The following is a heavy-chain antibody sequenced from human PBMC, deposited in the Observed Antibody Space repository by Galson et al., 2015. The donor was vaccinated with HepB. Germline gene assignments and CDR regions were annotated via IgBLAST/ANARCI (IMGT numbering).Heavy chain of an antibody. D-gene: IGHD5-18*01. J-gene: IGHJ3*02. Sequence: SLRLSCAASGFTFSSYGMHWVRQAPGKGLEWVAVISYDGSNKYYADSVKGRFTISRDNSKNTLYLQMNSLRAEDTAVYYCAKDRQRGYSYGDDAFDIWGQGTMVTVSS. V-gene: IGHV3-30*18. CDR1: GFTFSSYG. CDR3: AKDRQRGYSYGDDAFDI. CDR2: ISYDGSNK.